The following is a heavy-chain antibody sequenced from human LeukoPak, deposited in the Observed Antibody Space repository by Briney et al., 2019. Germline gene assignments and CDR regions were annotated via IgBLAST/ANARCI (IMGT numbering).Heavy chain of an antibody. J-gene: IGHJ6*03. Sequence: GESLKISCKGSGYSFTSYWIGWVRPMPGKGLGWMGIIYPGDSDTRYSPSFQGQVTISADKSISTAYLQWSSLKASDTAMYYCASSSSWYYYYMDVWGKGTTVTVSS. CDR2: IYPGDSDT. CDR3: ASSSSWYYYYMDV. CDR1: GYSFTSYW. V-gene: IGHV5-51*01. D-gene: IGHD6-13*01.